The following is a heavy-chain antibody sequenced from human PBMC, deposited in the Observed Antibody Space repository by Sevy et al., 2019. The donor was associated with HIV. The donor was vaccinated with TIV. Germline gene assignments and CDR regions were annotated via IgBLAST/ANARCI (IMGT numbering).Heavy chain of an antibody. D-gene: IGHD6-19*01. J-gene: IGHJ6*02. CDR3: ARVAGGENYDYGIDV. CDR2: VYYVGNS. CDR1: GGSITSSGHY. Sequence: SETLSLTCTVSGGSITSSGHYWGWIRQSPGKGLEWIGAVYYVGNSYANPSLTSRVTISADTSKNLFSLSLTSLTAADTAIYYCARVAGGENYDYGIDVWGLRTSVTDSS. V-gene: IGHV4-39*01.